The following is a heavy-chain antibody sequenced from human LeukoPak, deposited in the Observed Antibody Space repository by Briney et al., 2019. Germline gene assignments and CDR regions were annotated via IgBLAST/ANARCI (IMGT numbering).Heavy chain of an antibody. D-gene: IGHD2-15*01. CDR3: ARAEGYCSGGSCYLSPYNWFDP. Sequence: ASVKVSCKASGYTFTGYCMHWVRQAPGQGLEWMGWINTNTGNPTYAQGFTGRFVFSLDTSVSTAYLQISSLKAEDTAVYYCARAEGYCSGGSCYLSPYNWFDPWGQGTLVTVSS. J-gene: IGHJ5*02. CDR2: INTNTGNP. V-gene: IGHV7-4-1*02. CDR1: GYTFTGYC.